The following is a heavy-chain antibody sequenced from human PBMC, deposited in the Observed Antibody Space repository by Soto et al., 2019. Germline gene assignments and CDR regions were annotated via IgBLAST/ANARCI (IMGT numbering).Heavy chain of an antibody. CDR2: ISSSSTI. J-gene: IGHJ6*02. Sequence: PGGSLRLSCAASGFTFSSYSMNWVRQAPGKGLEWVSYISSSSTIYYADSVKGRFTISRDNAKNSLYLQMNSLRDEDTAVYYCARVLRYFDWLLFLVGMDVWGQGTTVTVSS. CDR1: GFTFSSYS. CDR3: ARVLRYFDWLLFLVGMDV. V-gene: IGHV3-48*02. D-gene: IGHD3-9*01.